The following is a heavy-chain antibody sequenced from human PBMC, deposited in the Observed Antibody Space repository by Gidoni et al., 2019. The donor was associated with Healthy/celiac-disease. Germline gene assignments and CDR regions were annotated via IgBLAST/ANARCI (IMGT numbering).Heavy chain of an antibody. CDR2: MSWNGGSI. CDR3: AKDFRGERKSYYYYGMDV. V-gene: IGHV3-9*01. D-gene: IGHD2-21*01. CDR1: GFSFDDHA. J-gene: IGHJ6*02. Sequence: EVQLVESGGGLVQPGRSLRLSCAASGFSFDDHALLWVRQAPGTGLEWVSGMSWNGGSIGYADSMKGRFTISRDNAKNSLYLQMNSLRADDTALYYCAKDFRGERKSYYYYGMDVWGQGTTVTVSS.